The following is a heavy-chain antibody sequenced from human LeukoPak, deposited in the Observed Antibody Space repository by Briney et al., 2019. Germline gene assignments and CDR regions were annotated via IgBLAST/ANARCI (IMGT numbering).Heavy chain of an antibody. CDR3: ARVASGYVGDYFDY. Sequence: GGSLRLSCAASGFTFSSSAMSWVRQAPGKGLEWVSSISGSGSGGSTYYADSVKGRFTISRDNSKNTLYLQMNSLRAEDTAVYYCARVASGYVGDYFDYWGQGTLVTVSS. CDR2: ISGSGSGGST. D-gene: IGHD5-12*01. CDR1: GFTFSSSA. J-gene: IGHJ4*02. V-gene: IGHV3-23*01.